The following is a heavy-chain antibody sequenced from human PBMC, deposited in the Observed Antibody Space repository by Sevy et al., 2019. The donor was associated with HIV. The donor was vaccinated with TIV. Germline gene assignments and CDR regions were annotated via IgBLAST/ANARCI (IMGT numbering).Heavy chain of an antibody. CDR3: ARDGRGISAFDI. Sequence: GRSLRLSCVASEFIFSSHAVSWVRQAPGKGLEWVSAISGDGENTHYADSVRGRFTISRDNFKNTLYLQMNSLRAEDTALYYCARDGRGISAFDIWGPGTMVTVSS. J-gene: IGHJ3*02. V-gene: IGHV3-23*01. CDR2: ISGDGENT. D-gene: IGHD3-3*02. CDR1: EFIFSSHA.